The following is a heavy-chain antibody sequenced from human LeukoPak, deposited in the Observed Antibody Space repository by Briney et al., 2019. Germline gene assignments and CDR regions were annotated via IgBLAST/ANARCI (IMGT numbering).Heavy chain of an antibody. D-gene: IGHD6-25*01. CDR1: GFSFNDFA. CDR3: AKSSIMFAAGRLGSIDF. J-gene: IGHJ4*02. CDR2: IRRDGSHK. V-gene: IGHV3-30*02. Sequence: GGSLRLSCAASGFSFNDFAMSSVRQAPGKGLDWVALIRRDGSHKYYAHSIKGRFTISRNNSKNTLYLQMSSLRAEDTAVYYCAKSSIMFAAGRLGSIDFWGQGTLVTVSS.